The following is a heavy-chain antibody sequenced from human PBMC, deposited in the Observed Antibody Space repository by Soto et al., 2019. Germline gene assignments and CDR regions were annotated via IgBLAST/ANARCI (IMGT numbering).Heavy chain of an antibody. CDR3: ARGNPFNYAGFDV. CDR2: MNAKSGDT. CDR1: GYTFSDFD. J-gene: IGHJ6*02. D-gene: IGHD3-16*01. Sequence: QAHLEQSGAELKRPGASVKVSCKASGYTFSDFDINWLRQASGQGPEWMGRMNAKSGDTFFAQRFQGKFNMTWDTSLSTAYMEVGSLTSDGTAIYYCARGNPFNYAGFDVWGQGTTVAVSS. V-gene: IGHV1-8*01.